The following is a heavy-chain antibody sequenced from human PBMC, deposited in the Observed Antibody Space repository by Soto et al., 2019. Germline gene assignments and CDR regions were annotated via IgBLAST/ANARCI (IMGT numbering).Heavy chain of an antibody. CDR3: ARGSGIVALPGELEDVKYDY. V-gene: IGHV4-34*01. J-gene: IGHJ4*02. Sequence: QVQLEQWGAGLVKPSETLSLSCAVYGQSFSGHSWAWIRQPPGKGLEWIGEINESGSTYYNPSLKSRVTISTDTSKNQFSLKLSSVSAAATAAYFCARGSGIVALPGELEDVKYDYWGQGTLVNVS. CDR1: GQSFSGHS. D-gene: IGHD1-1*01. CDR2: INESGST.